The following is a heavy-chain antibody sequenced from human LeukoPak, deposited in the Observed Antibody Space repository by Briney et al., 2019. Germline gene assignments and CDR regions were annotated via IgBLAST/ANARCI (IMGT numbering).Heavy chain of an antibody. D-gene: IGHD6-19*01. J-gene: IGHJ6*03. Sequence: ASVKVSCKASGGTFSSYAISWVRQATGQGLEWMGWMNPNSGNTGYAQKFQGRITITRNTSISTAYMELSSLRSEDTALYYCARSGGSGWYFGINSHYYYMDVWGKGTTVTVSS. V-gene: IGHV1-8*03. CDR1: GGTFSSYA. CDR3: ARSGGSGWYFGINSHYYYMDV. CDR2: MNPNSGNT.